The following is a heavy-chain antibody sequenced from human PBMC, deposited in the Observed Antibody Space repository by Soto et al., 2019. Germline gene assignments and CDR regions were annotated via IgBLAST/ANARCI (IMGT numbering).Heavy chain of an antibody. D-gene: IGHD5-18*01. Sequence: ASVKXSCKSALYSGTICYIHWCRQAPGQGLEWMGLINPSGGGTTYAQRFQGRVTMTRDTSTTTVYIDLSSLRSEDTDVYFCEISRDTRGGLDFWGQGTMVTV. J-gene: IGHJ3*01. CDR2: INPSGGGT. CDR3: EISRDTRGGLDF. CDR1: LYSGTICY. V-gene: IGHV1-46*01.